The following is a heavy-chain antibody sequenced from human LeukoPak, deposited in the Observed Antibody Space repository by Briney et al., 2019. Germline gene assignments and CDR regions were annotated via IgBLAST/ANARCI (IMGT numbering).Heavy chain of an antibody. D-gene: IGHD3-3*01. V-gene: IGHV3-66*01. CDR2: IYSGGST. J-gene: IGHJ4*02. CDR3: ARGSILSDPLDY. Sequence: GGSLRLSCAASGFTFSSYEMNWVRQAPGKGLEWVSVIYSGGSTYYADSVKGRFTISRDNSKNTLYLQMNSLRAEDTAVYYCARGSILSDPLDYWGQGTLVTVSS. CDR1: GFTFSSYE.